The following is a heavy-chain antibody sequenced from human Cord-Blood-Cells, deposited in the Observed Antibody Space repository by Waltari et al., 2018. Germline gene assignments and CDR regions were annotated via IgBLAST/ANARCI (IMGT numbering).Heavy chain of an antibody. CDR3: ARERSEAAAGKDAFDI. V-gene: IGHV1-46*01. D-gene: IGHD6-13*01. CDR1: GYTFTSSY. Sequence: QVQLVQSGAEVKKPGASVKVSCKASGYTFTSSYMHWVRQAPGQGLEWMGIINPSGGSTSYAQKFQGRVTMTRDTSTSTVYMELSSLRSEDTAVYYCARERSEAAAGKDAFDIWGQGTMVTVSS. CDR2: INPSGGST. J-gene: IGHJ3*02.